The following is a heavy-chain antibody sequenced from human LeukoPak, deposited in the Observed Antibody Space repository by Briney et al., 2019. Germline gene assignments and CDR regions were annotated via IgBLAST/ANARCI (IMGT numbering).Heavy chain of an antibody. D-gene: IGHD4-23*01. J-gene: IGHJ3*02. Sequence: GGSLRLSCAASGFTFSTYTMNWVRQAPGKGLEWVSSISSSSYYIYYADSVKGRFTISRDNAKTSLYLQMNSLRVEDTALYYCARVRSVGGNPHAFNIWGQGTMVTVSS. V-gene: IGHV3-21*01. CDR1: GFTFSTYT. CDR3: ARVRSVGGNPHAFNI. CDR2: ISSSSYYI.